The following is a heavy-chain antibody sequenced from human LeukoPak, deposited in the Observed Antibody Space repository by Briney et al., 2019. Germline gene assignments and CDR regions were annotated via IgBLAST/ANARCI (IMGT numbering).Heavy chain of an antibody. J-gene: IGHJ6*03. V-gene: IGHV1-69*05. Sequence: SVKVSCKASGGSFSIYGITWVRQAPGQGLEWMGGIIPVYGTTNYAQKFQGRVTITTDESTSTVYMELSSLRSEDTAIYYCATNLVVQYWITYMEVWGKGTTVTVSS. CDR3: ATNLVVQYWITYMEV. CDR1: GGSFSIYG. CDR2: IIPVYGTT. D-gene: IGHD1-1*01.